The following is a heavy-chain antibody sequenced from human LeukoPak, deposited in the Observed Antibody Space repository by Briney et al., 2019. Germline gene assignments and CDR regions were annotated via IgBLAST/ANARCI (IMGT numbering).Heavy chain of an antibody. D-gene: IGHD6-6*01. J-gene: IGHJ4*02. V-gene: IGHV1-18*01. CDR2: ISAYNGNT. Sequence: ASVKVSCKASGYTFTSYGISWVRQAPGQGLEWMGWISAYNGNTNYAQKLQGRVTMTTDTSTSTAYMELRSLRSDDTAVYYCARDRSIAARPDYDYWGQGTLVTVSS. CDR3: ARDRSIAARPDYDY. CDR1: GYTFTSYG.